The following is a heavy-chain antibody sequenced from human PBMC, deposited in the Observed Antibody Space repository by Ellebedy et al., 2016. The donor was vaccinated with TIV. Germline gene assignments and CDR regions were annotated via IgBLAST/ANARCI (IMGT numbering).Heavy chain of an antibody. CDR1: GHTFSSYG. CDR3: AFFQSRSHLDV. J-gene: IGHJ6*02. CDR2: ISAYNRQT. D-gene: IGHD6-13*01. V-gene: IGHV1-18*04. Sequence: AASVKVSCKASGHTFSSYGISWVRQAPGQGLEWMGWISAYNRQTTYAQNFQGRVSMTTDTSTNTAYMELRSLRSDDTAFYYCAFFQSRSHLDVWGQGTTVIVSS.